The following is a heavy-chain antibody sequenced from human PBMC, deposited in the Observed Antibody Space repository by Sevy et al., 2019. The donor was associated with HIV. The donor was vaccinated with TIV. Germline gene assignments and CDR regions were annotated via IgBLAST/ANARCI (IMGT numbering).Heavy chain of an antibody. CDR2: MNTDGSST. Sequence: GGSLRLSCEASGFDFSSHWMQWVRQAPGKGLVWVSRMNTDGSSTNYADSVKGRFTIARDNARNTLYLEMNNLRDEDTALYYCETPRFDFWGPGTLVTVSS. CDR1: GFDFSSHW. CDR3: ETPRFDF. V-gene: IGHV3-74*01. J-gene: IGHJ4*02.